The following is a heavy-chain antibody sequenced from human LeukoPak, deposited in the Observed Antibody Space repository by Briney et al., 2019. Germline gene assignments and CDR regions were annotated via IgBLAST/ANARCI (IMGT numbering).Heavy chain of an antibody. CDR2: ISGSGGST. V-gene: IGHV3-23*01. Sequence: GDSLRLSCAASGFTFTKYWMTWVRQAPGKGLEWVSAISGSGGSTYYADSVKGRFTISRDNSKNTLYLQMNSLRAEDTAVYYCAKDLSSSNFDYWGQGTLVTVSS. CDR1: GFTFTKYW. CDR3: AKDLSSSNFDY. D-gene: IGHD6-6*01. J-gene: IGHJ4*02.